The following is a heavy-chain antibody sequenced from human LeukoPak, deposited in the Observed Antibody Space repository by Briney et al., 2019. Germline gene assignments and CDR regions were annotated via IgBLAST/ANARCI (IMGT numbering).Heavy chain of an antibody. J-gene: IGHJ5*02. Sequence: SETLSLTCAVYGGSFSGYYWGWIRQPPGKGLEWIGSIYYSGSTYYNPSLKSRVTISVDTSKNQFSLKLSSVTAADTAVYYCARGDSSGYYYLPFDPWGQGTLVTVSS. D-gene: IGHD3-22*01. V-gene: IGHV4-34*01. CDR3: ARGDSSGYYYLPFDP. CDR2: IYYSGST. CDR1: GGSFSGYY.